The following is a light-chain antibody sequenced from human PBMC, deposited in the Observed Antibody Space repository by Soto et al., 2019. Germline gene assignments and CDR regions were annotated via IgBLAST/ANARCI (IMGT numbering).Light chain of an antibody. CDR3: QQYGVSPPYT. CDR2: GAS. V-gene: IGKV3-20*01. Sequence: EIVLTQSPGTLSLSPGERATLYCRASHSVSSSYLAWYQQKPGQGPRLLIYGASIRSTGIPDRLSGSGSGTDFPLTISRLEPEDFAVYYCQQYGVSPPYTFGQGTKLEIK. CDR1: HSVSSSY. J-gene: IGKJ2*01.